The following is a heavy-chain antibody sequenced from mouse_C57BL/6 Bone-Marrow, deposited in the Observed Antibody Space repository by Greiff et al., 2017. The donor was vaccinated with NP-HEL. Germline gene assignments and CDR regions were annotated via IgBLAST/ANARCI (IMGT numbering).Heavy chain of an antibody. CDR3: ARDRTTVVGG. V-gene: IGHV5-4*01. Sequence: EVKLVESGGGLVKPGGSLKLSCAASGFTFSSYAMSWVRQTPEKRLEWVATISDGGSYTSYPDNVKGRFTISRDNAKNNRYLQMSHLKSEDAAMCYCARDRTTVVGGWGKGTTLTGAS. CDR1: GFTFSSYA. J-gene: IGHJ2*01. D-gene: IGHD1-1*01. CDR2: ISDGGSYT.